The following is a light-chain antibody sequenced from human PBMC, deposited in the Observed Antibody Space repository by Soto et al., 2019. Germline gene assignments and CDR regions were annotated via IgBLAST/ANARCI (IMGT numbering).Light chain of an antibody. CDR1: QSVSSY. CDR3: QQRSNWPPIT. CDR2: DAS. Sequence: EIVLTQSPGTLSLSPGERATLSCRASQSVSSYLAWYQQKPGQAPRLLIYDASNRATGIPARFSGSGSGTDFTLTISSLEPEDFAVYYCQQRSNWPPITFGQGRRLEIK. V-gene: IGKV3-11*01. J-gene: IGKJ5*01.